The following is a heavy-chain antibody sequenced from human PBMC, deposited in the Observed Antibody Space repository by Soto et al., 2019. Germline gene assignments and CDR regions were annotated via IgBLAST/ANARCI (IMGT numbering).Heavy chain of an antibody. CDR2: VFPGDSDT. Sequence: PXEFMKIACRADGYSFTSYWIGWVRQMPGQGLEWMGIVFPGDSDTKYSPSFQGQVTISADKSINTAYLQWSGLRASDTAMYYCARHYSTSSPDSWGQGTLVTVSS. D-gene: IGHD6-6*01. J-gene: IGHJ4*02. CDR3: ARHYSTSSPDS. V-gene: IGHV5-51*01. CDR1: GYSFTSYW.